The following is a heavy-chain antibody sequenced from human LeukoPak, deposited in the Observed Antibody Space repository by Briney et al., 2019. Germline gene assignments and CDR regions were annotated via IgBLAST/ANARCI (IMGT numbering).Heavy chain of an antibody. J-gene: IGHJ4*02. CDR2: MNPNSGNT. V-gene: IGHV1-8*02. Sequence: ASVKVSCKASGGTFSSYAINWVRQATGQGLEWMGWMNPNSGNTGYAQKFQGRVTMTRNTSISTAYMELSSLRSEDTAVYYCATYQQLATNLFDYWGQGTLVTVSS. D-gene: IGHD6-13*01. CDR1: GGTFSSYA. CDR3: ATYQQLATNLFDY.